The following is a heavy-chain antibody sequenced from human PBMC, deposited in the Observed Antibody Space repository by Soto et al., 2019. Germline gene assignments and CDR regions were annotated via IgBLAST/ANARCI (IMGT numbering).Heavy chain of an antibody. D-gene: IGHD2-21*02. J-gene: IGHJ3*02. CDR2: IYYSGST. CDR3: ARSRDCGGDCYDAFDI. Sequence: SETLSLTCTVSGGSISSSSYYWGWIRQPPGKGLEWIGSIYYSGSTYYNPSLKSRVTISVDTSKNQFSLKLSSVTAADTAVYYCARSRDCGGDCYDAFDIWGQGTMVTVSS. CDR1: GGSISSSSYY. V-gene: IGHV4-39*07.